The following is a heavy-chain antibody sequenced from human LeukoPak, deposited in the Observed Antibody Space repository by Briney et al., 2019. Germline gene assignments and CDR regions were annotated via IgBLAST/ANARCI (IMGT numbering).Heavy chain of an antibody. V-gene: IGHV1-3*01. CDR1: GYTFTSFA. J-gene: IGHJ5*02. D-gene: IGHD3-9*01. CDR3: ARTAYGILTGEIHNWFDP. Sequence: ASVKVSCKASGYTFTSFALHWVRQAPGQRLEWMGWINAGNGNTRYSQKFQGRVTISRDTSATTAYMELSSLRSEDTAVYFCARTAYGILTGEIHNWFDPWGQGTQVTVSS. CDR2: INAGNGNT.